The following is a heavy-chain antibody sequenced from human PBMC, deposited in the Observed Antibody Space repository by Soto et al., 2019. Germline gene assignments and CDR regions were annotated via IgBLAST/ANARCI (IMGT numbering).Heavy chain of an antibody. CDR1: GGSISSSSYY. J-gene: IGHJ6*04. D-gene: IGHD6-13*01. CDR2: IYYSGST. V-gene: IGHV4-39*01. CDR3: ARWAAGYSYYYYGMDV. Sequence: SETLSLTCTVSGGSISSSSYYWGWIRQPPGKGLEWIGSIYYSGSTYYNPSLQSRVTISVDTSKNQFSLKLSSVTAADTAVYYCARWAAGYSYYYYGMDVWGKGTTVTVSS.